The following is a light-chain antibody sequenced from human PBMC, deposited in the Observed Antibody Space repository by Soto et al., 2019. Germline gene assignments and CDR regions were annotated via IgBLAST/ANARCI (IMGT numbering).Light chain of an antibody. V-gene: IGKV1-5*01. Sequence: DIQITQSPATLSSSVPERVTITCRASQSISSWLAWYQQKPGKAPKLLIYDASSLESGVPSRFSGSGSGTEFTLTISSLQPDDFATYYCQQYNSYSTFGQGTKVDNK. CDR1: QSISSW. CDR2: DAS. J-gene: IGKJ1*01. CDR3: QQYNSYST.